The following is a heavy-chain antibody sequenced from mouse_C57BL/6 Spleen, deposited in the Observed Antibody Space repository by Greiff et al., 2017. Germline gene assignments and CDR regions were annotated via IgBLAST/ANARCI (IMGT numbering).Heavy chain of an antibody. D-gene: IGHD2-4*01. CDR2: ISSGSSTI. J-gene: IGHJ2*01. CDR3: ARPYYDCGGVDFDY. Sequence: EVKVIESGGGLVKPGGSLKLSCAASGFTFSDYGMHWVRQAPEKGLEWVAYISSGSSTIYYADTVKGRFTISRDNAKNTRFLQMTSLWSEDTALYYCARPYYDCGGVDFDYWGQGTTLTVSS. CDR1: GFTFSDYG. V-gene: IGHV5-17*01.